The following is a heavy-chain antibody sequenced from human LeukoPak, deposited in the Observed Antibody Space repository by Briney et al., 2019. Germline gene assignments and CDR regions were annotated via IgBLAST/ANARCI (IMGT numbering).Heavy chain of an antibody. CDR2: IWYDGSNK. Sequence: LPGRSLRLSCAASGFTFSSYGMHWVRQAPGKGLEWVAVIWYDGSNKYYADSVKGRFTISRDNSKSTLYLQMNSLRAEDTAVYYCARDLSVVVPAAKGLDYWGQGTLVTVSS. CDR1: GFTFSSYG. CDR3: ARDLSVVVPAAKGLDY. J-gene: IGHJ4*02. V-gene: IGHV3-33*01. D-gene: IGHD2-2*01.